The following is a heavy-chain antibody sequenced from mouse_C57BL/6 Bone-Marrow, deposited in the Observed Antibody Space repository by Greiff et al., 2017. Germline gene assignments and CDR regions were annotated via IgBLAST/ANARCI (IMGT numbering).Heavy chain of an antibody. CDR2: ISPGGGST. CDR1: GFTFSDYY. J-gene: IGHJ2*01. V-gene: IGHV5-12*01. CDR3: ARRGLVDY. Sequence: EVQLQEPGAGLVQPGASLKLSCAASGFTFSDYYMYWVRQTPGQSLEWVAYISPGGGSTYYPDTFKGRFTISRDNAKNTLYLQMSRLKAEDTAMYYCARRGLVDYWGQGTTRTVAS. D-gene: IGHD3-3*01.